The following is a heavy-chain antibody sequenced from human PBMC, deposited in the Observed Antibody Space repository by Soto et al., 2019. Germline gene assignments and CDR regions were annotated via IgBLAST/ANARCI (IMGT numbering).Heavy chain of an antibody. D-gene: IGHD4-17*01. Sequence: QVQLVESGGGVVQPGRSLRLSCAASGFTFSSYGMHWVRQAPGKGLEWVAVISYDGSNKYYADSVKGRFTISRDNSKNTLYLQMNSLRAEDTAVYYCAKVVDYGGTWYFDLWGRGTLVTVSS. CDR1: GFTFSSYG. V-gene: IGHV3-30*18. CDR2: ISYDGSNK. CDR3: AKVVDYGGTWYFDL. J-gene: IGHJ2*01.